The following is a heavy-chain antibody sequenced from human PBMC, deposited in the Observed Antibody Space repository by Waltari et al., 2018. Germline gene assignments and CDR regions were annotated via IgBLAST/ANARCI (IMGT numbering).Heavy chain of an antibody. V-gene: IGHV4-59*11. CDR3: AREYYESSGYYDPPLVDY. Sequence: VPLPDSGPGLVQPSATLSLPCTVSGVSISSHYCSCIRQPPGKGLEWIGYIHYSGSDNTNPSIKGRATRSVETSQNQSSLKLSSVTAADTAVYYCAREYYESSGYYDPPLVDYWGQGTLVTVSP. J-gene: IGHJ4*02. CDR2: IHYSGSD. D-gene: IGHD3-22*01. CDR1: GVSISSHY.